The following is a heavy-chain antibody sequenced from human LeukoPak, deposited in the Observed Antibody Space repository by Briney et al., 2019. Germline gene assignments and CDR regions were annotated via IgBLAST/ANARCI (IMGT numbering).Heavy chain of an antibody. J-gene: IGHJ4*02. Sequence: GGSLRLSCAASGFTFSNYEMNWVRQAPGKGVEWVSYISRSSGSSIYYADSVKGRFTISRDNAKNSLYLQMNSLRAEDTAVYYCARDSSGWYYFDYWGQGILVTVSS. V-gene: IGHV3-48*03. D-gene: IGHD6-19*01. CDR1: GFTFSNYE. CDR2: ISRSSGSSI. CDR3: ARDSSGWYYFDY.